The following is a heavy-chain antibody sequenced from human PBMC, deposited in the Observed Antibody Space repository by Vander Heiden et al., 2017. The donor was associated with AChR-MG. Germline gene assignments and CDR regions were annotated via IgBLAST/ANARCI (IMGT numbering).Heavy chain of an antibody. CDR2: TYYRSRWYR. Sequence: QVQLQQSGPGLVRPSQTLSLTCAISGDSVSSNRAGWNWLRQSPSRGLEWLGRTYYRSRWYRDYAVSVESRISINPDTSNNQFSLQLNSVTPEDTSVYYCARDRRKTFDYWGQGTLVTVSS. CDR1: GDSVSSNRAG. CDR3: ARDRRKTFDY. V-gene: IGHV6-1*01. J-gene: IGHJ4*02.